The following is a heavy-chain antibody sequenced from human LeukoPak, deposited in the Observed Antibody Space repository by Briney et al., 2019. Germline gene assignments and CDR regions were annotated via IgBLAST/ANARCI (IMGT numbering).Heavy chain of an antibody. D-gene: IGHD5-12*01. CDR2: IKQGGSET. V-gene: IGHV3-7*01. Sequence: GGSLRLSCATSGFTFSTYWMSWVRQAPGKGLEWVANIKQGGSETYYADSVKGRFTIFRDNAKNSLYLQMDSLRVEDTAVYYCANGYGFDYWGQGTLVIVSS. CDR3: ANGYGFDY. CDR1: GFTFSTYW. J-gene: IGHJ4*02.